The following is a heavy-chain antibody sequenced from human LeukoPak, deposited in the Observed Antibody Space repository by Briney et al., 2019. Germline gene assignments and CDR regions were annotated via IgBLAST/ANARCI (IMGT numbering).Heavy chain of an antibody. V-gene: IGHV3-13*01. Sequence: PGGSLRLSCAASGFTFSSYGMHWVRQATGKGLEWVSAIGTAGDTYYPGSVKGRFTISRENAKNSLYLQMNSLRAGDTAVYYCARVRKYSGYYSWYFDLWGRGTLVTVSS. J-gene: IGHJ2*01. D-gene: IGHD5-12*01. CDR2: IGTAGDT. CDR3: ARVRKYSGYYSWYFDL. CDR1: GFTFSSYG.